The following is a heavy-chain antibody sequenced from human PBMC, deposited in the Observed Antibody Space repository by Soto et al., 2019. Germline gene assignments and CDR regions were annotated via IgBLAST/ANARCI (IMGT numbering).Heavy chain of an antibody. V-gene: IGHV4-30-2*01. J-gene: IGHJ3*02. CDR1: GGSISSGGYS. CDR2: IYHSGST. D-gene: IGHD2-2*01. Sequence: QLQLQESGSGLVKPSQTLSLTCAVSGGSISSGGYSWSWIRQPPGKGLEWIGYIYHSGSTYYNPSLKSRVTISVDRSKNQFSLKLSSVTAADTAVYYCARVATGYCISTSCIKDAFDIWGQGTMVTVSS. CDR3: ARVATGYCISTSCIKDAFDI.